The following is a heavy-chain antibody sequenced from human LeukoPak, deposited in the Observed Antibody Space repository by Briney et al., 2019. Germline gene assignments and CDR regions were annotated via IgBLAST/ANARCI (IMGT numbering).Heavy chain of an antibody. V-gene: IGHV4-38-2*01. D-gene: IGHD6-13*01. Sequence: SETLSLTCAVSGYSISSGYYWGWIRQPPGKGLEWIGSIFHSGITYYNPSLKSRLTISVDTSKNQFSLKLSFVTAADTSVYYCARRVYTSSWYFDYWGQGTLVTVSS. J-gene: IGHJ4*02. CDR2: IFHSGIT. CDR3: ARRVYTSSWYFDY. CDR1: GYSISSGYY.